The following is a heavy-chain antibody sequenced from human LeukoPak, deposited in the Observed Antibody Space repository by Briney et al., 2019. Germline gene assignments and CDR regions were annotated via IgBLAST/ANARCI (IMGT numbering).Heavy chain of an antibody. V-gene: IGHV3-21*01. Sequence: GGSLRLSCAASGFTFSTYSMNWVRQTPGKGLEWVSSISSSSGYINYADSVKGRFTVSRDNAKNSLYLQMNSLRAEDTAVYYCATQSSPAPYGDYGGGYFDYWGQGTLVTVSS. CDR1: GFTFSTYS. CDR3: ATQSSPAPYGDYGGGYFDY. CDR2: ISSSSGYI. J-gene: IGHJ4*02. D-gene: IGHD4-17*01.